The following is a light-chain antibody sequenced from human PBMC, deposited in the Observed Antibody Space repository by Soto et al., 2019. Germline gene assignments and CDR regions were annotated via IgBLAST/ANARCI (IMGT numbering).Light chain of an antibody. J-gene: IGKJ3*01. Sequence: DIQMTQSPSSLSASVGDRVTITCWASQSISRYLNWYQQKPGKAPKLLIYGVSSLQSGVPSRFSGSGSGTDFTLTITSLQPEDFATYYCQQTYTTRCTFGPGTKVDIK. CDR3: QQTYTTRCT. CDR1: QSISRY. CDR2: GVS. V-gene: IGKV1-39*01.